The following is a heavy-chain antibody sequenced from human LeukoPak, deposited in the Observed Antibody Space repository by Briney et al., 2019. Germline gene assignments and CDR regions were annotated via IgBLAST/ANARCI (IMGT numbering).Heavy chain of an antibody. J-gene: IGHJ4*02. D-gene: IGHD3-10*01. CDR1: GFTLRSIP. V-gene: IGHV3-74*01. CDR3: AELTSMVEQY. CDR2: INSDGSST. Sequence: PGGSLRLSCAASGFTLRSIPPSWFGKAQGKGLVWVSRINSDGSSTRYADSVKGRFTISRDNAKNTLYLQMNSLRAEDTAVYYCAELTSMVEQYWGQGTLVTVSS.